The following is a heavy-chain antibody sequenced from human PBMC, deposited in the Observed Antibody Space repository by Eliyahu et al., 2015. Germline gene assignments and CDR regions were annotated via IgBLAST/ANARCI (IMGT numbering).Heavy chain of an antibody. CDR1: GFSLNTGGVG. Sequence: QITLEESGPTLVKPTETLTLTCSFSGFSLNTGGVGVGWFRQPAEKPLEWLALIYWDDDKRYRPSLETRLSIRRDTSKDKVVLTLTNVDPTDTATYYCAYRPPLGIGWFAPWGQGILVTVSS. J-gene: IGHJ5*02. D-gene: IGHD2-21*01. CDR2: IYWDDDK. CDR3: AYRPPLGIGWFAP. V-gene: IGHV2-5*02.